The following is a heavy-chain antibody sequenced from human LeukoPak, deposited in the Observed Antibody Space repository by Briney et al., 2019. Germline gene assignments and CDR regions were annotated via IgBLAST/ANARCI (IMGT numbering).Heavy chain of an antibody. Sequence: GGSLRLSCAASGFTFSSYWMHWVRQAPGKGLVWVSRINSDGSSTSYADSVKGRFTISRDNAKNTLYVQMNSLRAEDTAVYYCATPGYSSSWPLDYWGQGTLVTVSS. CDR1: GFTFSSYW. J-gene: IGHJ4*02. V-gene: IGHV3-74*01. D-gene: IGHD6-13*01. CDR2: INSDGSST. CDR3: ATPGYSSSWPLDY.